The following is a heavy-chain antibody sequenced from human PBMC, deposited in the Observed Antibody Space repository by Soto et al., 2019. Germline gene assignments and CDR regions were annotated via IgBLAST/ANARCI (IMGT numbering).Heavy chain of an antibody. D-gene: IGHD4-17*01. V-gene: IGHV3-53*01. Sequence: GGSLRLSCVVSGFTVSAKYMIWVRQAPGKDQEWVSAISDVGITSFADSVKGRFTISRDKSKNTLSLQMDSLRVEDTAVYYCAASVTTPGGFDFWGQGTMVTVSS. CDR3: AASVTTPGGFDF. CDR1: GFTVSAKY. J-gene: IGHJ3*01. CDR2: ISDVGIT.